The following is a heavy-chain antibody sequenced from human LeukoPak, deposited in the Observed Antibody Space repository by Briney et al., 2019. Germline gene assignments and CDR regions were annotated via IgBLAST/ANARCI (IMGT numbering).Heavy chain of an antibody. V-gene: IGHV3-73*01. CDR1: GFTFSGSA. CDR3: ARDKAEGMDV. J-gene: IGHJ6*02. Sequence: GGSLRLSCAASGFTFSGSAMHWVRQASGKGLEWVGRIRSKANSYATAYAASVKGRFTISRDDSKNTAYLQMNSLKTEDTAVYYCARDKAEGMDVWGQGTTVTVSS. CDR2: IRSKANSYAT.